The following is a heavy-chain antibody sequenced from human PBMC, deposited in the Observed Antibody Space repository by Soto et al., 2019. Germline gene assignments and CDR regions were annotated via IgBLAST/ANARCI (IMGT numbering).Heavy chain of an antibody. J-gene: IGHJ6*02. V-gene: IGHV4-30-2*06. CDR2: IYQSGSA. CDR3: ARAFYGVDL. Sequence: NLSETLSLTCTVSGGSITSGGYSWSWIRQSPGQGLEWIGYIYQSGSAFYNPSLKTRATILVDRSKNRFSLNLTSVTAADAAVYYCARAFYGVDLWGQGTTVTVSS. CDR1: GGSITSGGYS.